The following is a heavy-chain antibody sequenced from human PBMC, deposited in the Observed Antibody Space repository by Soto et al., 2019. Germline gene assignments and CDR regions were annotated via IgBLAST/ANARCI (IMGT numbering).Heavy chain of an antibody. CDR3: ARDLYSTSWYVRAFDM. J-gene: IGHJ3*02. D-gene: IGHD6-13*01. CDR1: ENTFSTYS. Sequence: QVHLVQSGAEVKKPGTSVKVSCKASENTFSTYSLHWVRQAPGQGLEWMGVINPTTTTTTDAQKFQGRVTITRDTSTSTVFLELSSLRSGDTAVYYCARDLYSTSWYVRAFDMWGQGTMVTVSS. CDR2: INPTTTTT. V-gene: IGHV1-46*03.